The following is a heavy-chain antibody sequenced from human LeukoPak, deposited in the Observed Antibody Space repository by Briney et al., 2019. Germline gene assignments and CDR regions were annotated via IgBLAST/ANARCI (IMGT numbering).Heavy chain of an antibody. J-gene: IGHJ4*02. D-gene: IGHD3-3*01. CDR2: INHSGST. Sequence: PSETLSLTCAVCGGSFSGYYWSWIRQPPGKGLEWIGEINHSGSTNYNPSLKSRVTISVDTSKNQFSLKLSSVTAADTAVYYCARTGYDFWSGYLPIGYWGQGTLVTVSS. CDR3: ARTGYDFWSGYLPIGY. V-gene: IGHV4-34*01. CDR1: GGSFSGYY.